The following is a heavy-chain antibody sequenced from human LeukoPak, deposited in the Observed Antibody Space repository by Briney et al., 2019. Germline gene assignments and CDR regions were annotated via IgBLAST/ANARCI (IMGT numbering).Heavy chain of an antibody. CDR1: GFTFSSYW. J-gene: IGHJ4*02. D-gene: IGHD3-16*01. CDR3: ARVRERPLYDYVWGSFDY. CDR2: IKQDGSEK. Sequence: GGSLRLSCAASGFTFSSYWMSWVRQAPGKGLEWVANIKQDGSEKYYVDSVKGRFTISRDNAKNSLYLQMNSLRAEDTAVCYCARVRERPLYDYVWGSFDYWGQGTLVTVSS. V-gene: IGHV3-7*03.